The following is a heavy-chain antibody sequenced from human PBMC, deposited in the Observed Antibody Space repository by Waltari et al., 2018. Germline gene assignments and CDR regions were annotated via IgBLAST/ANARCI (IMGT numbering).Heavy chain of an antibody. CDR1: GFTFSAHN. V-gene: IGHV3-72*01. CDR2: IRNKANSYST. CDR3: VRLAATGSPYFDS. J-gene: IGHJ4*02. D-gene: IGHD6-13*01. Sequence: EVHLVESGGGLVQPGGSLRLSCVASGFTFSAHNMDWVRQAPGKGLEWVGHIRNKANSYSTEHAASVKGRFTISRDDSKDSLYLQMNSLEIEDTGVYYCVRLAATGSPYFDSWGQGTLVTVSS.